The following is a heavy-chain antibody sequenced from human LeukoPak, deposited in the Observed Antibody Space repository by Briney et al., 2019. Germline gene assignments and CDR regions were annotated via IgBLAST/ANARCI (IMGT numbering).Heavy chain of an antibody. D-gene: IGHD3-16*01. Sequence: SETLSLTCTVSGGSVSSGSYYWSWIRLPPGKGLEWIGYIYYSGSTNYNPSLKSRVTISVDTSKNQFSLKLSSVTATDTAVYYCARDRAFGGGPDYWGQGTLVTVSS. CDR3: ARDRAFGGGPDY. CDR1: GGSVSSGSYY. J-gene: IGHJ4*02. CDR2: IYYSGST. V-gene: IGHV4-61*01.